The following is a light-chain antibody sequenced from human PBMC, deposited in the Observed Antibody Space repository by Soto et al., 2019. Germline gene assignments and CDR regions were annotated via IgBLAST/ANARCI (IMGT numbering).Light chain of an antibody. CDR3: QQSYSTPPGLT. J-gene: IGKJ4*01. Sequence: DIHMTQSPSTLSASVGDRVTITCRASQSISSYLNWYQQKPGKAPKLLIYAASSLQSGVPSRFSGSGSGTDFTLTISSLQPEDFATYYCQQSYSTPPGLTFGGGTKVDIK. CDR2: AAS. CDR1: QSISSY. V-gene: IGKV1-39*01.